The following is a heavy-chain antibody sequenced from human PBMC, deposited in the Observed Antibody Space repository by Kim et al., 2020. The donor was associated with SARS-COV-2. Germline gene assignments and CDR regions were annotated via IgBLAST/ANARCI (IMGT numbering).Heavy chain of an antibody. CDR3: SYKGGRGKSAPF. D-gene: IGHD3-16*01. Sequence: GGSLRLSCAASGFTFSNSVMSWVRQAPGKGLEWVSTIAGNTYNADSVKGRITISRINAKNPLNMQKDLLRVEDMAISDCSYKGGRGKSAPFWGQGNLVP. CDR2: IAGNT. J-gene: IGHJ1*01. CDR1: GFTFSNSV. V-gene: IGHV3-23*01.